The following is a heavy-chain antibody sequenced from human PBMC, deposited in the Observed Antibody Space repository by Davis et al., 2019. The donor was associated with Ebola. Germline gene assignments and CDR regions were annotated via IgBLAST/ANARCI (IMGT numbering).Heavy chain of an antibody. CDR3: TREFGGSYDY. CDR1: GFTFGDYA. Sequence: PGGSLRLSCTASGFTFGDYAMSWVRQAPGKGLEWVGFIRRKAYGGTTEYAASVKGRFTISRDDSKSIAYLQMNNLKTDDTAFYYCTREFGGSYDYWGQGTLVTVSS. D-gene: IGHD1-26*01. J-gene: IGHJ4*02. CDR2: IRRKAYGGTT. V-gene: IGHV3-49*04.